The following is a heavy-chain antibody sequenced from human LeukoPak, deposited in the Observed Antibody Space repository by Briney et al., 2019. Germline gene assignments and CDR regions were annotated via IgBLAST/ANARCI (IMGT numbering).Heavy chain of an antibody. D-gene: IGHD2-15*01. J-gene: IGHJ4*02. Sequence: SETLSLTCTVSGGSISSYYWSWIRQPPGKGLEWIGYIYYSGSTNYNPSLKSRVTISVDSSKNQFSLKLSSVTAADTAVYYCARGKLGYCSGGSCYFDYWGQGTLVTVSS. CDR2: IYYSGST. CDR1: GGSISSYY. V-gene: IGHV4-59*01. CDR3: ARGKLGYCSGGSCYFDY.